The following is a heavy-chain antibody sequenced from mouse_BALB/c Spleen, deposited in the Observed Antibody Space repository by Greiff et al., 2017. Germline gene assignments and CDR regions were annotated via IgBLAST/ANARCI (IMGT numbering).Heavy chain of an antibody. CDR2: ISSGGST. CDR3: AREELRVPYAMDY. V-gene: IGHV5-6-5*01. D-gene: IGHD4-1*01. CDR1: GFTFSSYA. Sequence: EVQRVESGGGLVKPGGSLKLSCAASGFTFSSYAMSWVRQTPEKRLEWVASISSGGSTYYPDSVKGRFTISRDNARNILYLQMSSLRSEDTAMYYCAREELRVPYAMDYWGQGTSVTVSS. J-gene: IGHJ4*01.